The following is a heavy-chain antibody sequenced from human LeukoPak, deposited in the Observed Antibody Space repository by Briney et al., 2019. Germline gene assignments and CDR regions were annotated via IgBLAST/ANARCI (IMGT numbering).Heavy chain of an antibody. CDR2: INHSGST. V-gene: IGHV4-34*01. CDR3: ARVSSGWYRKEYYFDY. Sequence: SETLSLTCAVYGGSFSGYYWSWIRQPPGKGLEWIGEINHSGSTNYNPSLKSRVTISVDTSKNQFSLKLSSVTAADTAVYYCARVSSGWYRKEYYFDYWGQGTLVTVSS. CDR1: GGSFSGYY. D-gene: IGHD6-19*01. J-gene: IGHJ4*02.